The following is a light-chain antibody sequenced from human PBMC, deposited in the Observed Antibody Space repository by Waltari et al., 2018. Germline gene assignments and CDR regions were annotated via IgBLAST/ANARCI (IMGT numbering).Light chain of an antibody. CDR3: QSYDNNRRAWV. V-gene: IGLV1-40*01. J-gene: IGLJ3*02. CDR1: SSTLGSNYH. CDR2: ANE. Sequence: QSGLTQPPSVSGAAGQRVIISCTGTSSTLGSNYHVHWYQQFPGTAPKVLIYANENRPSGIPDRFAASKSGTSASLTITGLQAADEADYYCQSYDNNRRAWVFGGGTKVTVL.